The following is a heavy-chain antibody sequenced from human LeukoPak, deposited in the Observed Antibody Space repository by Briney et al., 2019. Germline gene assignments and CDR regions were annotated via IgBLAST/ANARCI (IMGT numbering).Heavy chain of an antibody. CDR2: IKQDGSEK. CDR1: GFTFSNYW. D-gene: IGHD1-26*01. CDR3: ARYSGNPASFEY. V-gene: IGHV3-7*01. J-gene: IGHJ4*02. Sequence: PGESLRLSCAASGFTFSNYWMTWLRQAPGRGLEWVANIKQDGSEKHYVDSVKGRFTISRDNAKNSLYLQMNSLRAEDTGVYYCARYSGNPASFEYWGQGTLVTVSS.